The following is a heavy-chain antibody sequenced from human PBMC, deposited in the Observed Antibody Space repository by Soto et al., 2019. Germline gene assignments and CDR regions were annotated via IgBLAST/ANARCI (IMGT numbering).Heavy chain of an antibody. Sequence: PSETLSLTXNVFPASVHDYYWSWIRQTPGMRLEWIGFVHSGGSALYNPSFTSRVIISLETSKNQFSLTLTSLTAADSAVYYCARDEAGFDYWGQGTLVTVSS. CDR1: PASVHDYY. J-gene: IGHJ4*02. D-gene: IGHD6-19*01. CDR2: VHSGGSA. V-gene: IGHV4-59*02. CDR3: ARDEAGFDY.